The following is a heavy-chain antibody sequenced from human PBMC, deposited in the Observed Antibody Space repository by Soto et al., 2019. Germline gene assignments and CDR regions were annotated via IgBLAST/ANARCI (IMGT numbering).Heavy chain of an antibody. CDR2: ISAYNGNT. CDR3: ARDLGGAQVVVAATNLDY. CDR1: GYTFTSYG. J-gene: IGHJ4*02. V-gene: IGHV1-18*01. D-gene: IGHD2-15*01. Sequence: QVPLVQSGAEVKKPGASVKVSCKASGYTFTSYGISWVRQAPGQGLEWMGWISAYNGNTNYAQKLQGRVTMTTDTSTSTAYMELRSLRSDDTAVYYCARDLGGAQVVVAATNLDYWGQGTLVTVSS.